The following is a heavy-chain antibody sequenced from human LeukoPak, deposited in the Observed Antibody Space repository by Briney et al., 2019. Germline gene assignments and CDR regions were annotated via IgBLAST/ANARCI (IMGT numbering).Heavy chain of an antibody. CDR1: GYTLSTYG. D-gene: IGHD3-10*01. Sequence: GASVKVSCKASGYTLSTYGLNWMRQAPGQGLEWMGWTSAHNDNTNYARKFQGRLTLTTDTSTTTAYMELRNLRSDDTAVYYCAREYFISSGGYHYYYMDVWGKGTTVIVSS. CDR2: TSAHNDNT. J-gene: IGHJ6*03. CDR3: AREYFISSGGYHYYYMDV. V-gene: IGHV1-18*01.